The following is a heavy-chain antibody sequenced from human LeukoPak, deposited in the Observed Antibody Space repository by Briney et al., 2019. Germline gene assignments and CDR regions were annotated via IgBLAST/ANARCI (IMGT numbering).Heavy chain of an antibody. J-gene: IGHJ4*02. Sequence: PGGSPRLPCAASGFTFSSYAMSWVRQAPGKGLEWVSAISGSGGSTYYADSVKGRFTISRDNSKNTLYLQMNSLRAEDTAVYYCAKRRRYDILTGYDSWGQGTLVTVSS. V-gene: IGHV3-23*01. CDR1: GFTFSSYA. CDR3: AKRRRYDILTGYDS. CDR2: ISGSGGST. D-gene: IGHD3-9*01.